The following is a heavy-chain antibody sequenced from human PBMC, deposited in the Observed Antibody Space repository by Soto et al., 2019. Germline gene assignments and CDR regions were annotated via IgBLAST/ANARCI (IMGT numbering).Heavy chain of an antibody. CDR1: GGTFSSYA. V-gene: IGHV1-69*01. J-gene: IGHJ4*02. CDR3: AREIGAMATMTGYFDY. D-gene: IGHD5-12*01. CDR2: IIPILGTA. Sequence: QVQLVQSGAEVKKPGSSVKVSCKASGGTFSSYAISWVRQAPGQGLEWMGGIIPILGTANYAQKFQGRVTITADESTSTAYMELSSLRSEDTAVYYCAREIGAMATMTGYFDYWGQGTLVTVSS.